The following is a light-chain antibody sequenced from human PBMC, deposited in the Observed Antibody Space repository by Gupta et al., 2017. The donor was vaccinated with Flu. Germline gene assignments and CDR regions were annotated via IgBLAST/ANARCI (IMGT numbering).Light chain of an antibody. Sequence: DVVMTQSPLSLPVALGQPASISCRSSQSLVYSDGNTVLHWFQQRPGQSPRRLIYMVSHRDSGVPDRFSGSGSDTDFTLKISRGEAEDVGVYCCMQGEHWPWAFGQGTKVEIK. J-gene: IGKJ1*01. CDR3: MQGEHWPWA. CDR1: QSLVYSDGNTV. V-gene: IGKV2-30*01. CDR2: MVS.